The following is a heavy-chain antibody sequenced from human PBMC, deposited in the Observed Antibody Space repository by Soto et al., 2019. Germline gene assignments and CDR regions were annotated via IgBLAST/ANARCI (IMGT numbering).Heavy chain of an antibody. CDR3: ARDRAYSGYDN. Sequence: TGGSLRLSCVASGFTFRNYWMHWVRQAPGKGLVWVSRINTDGSGTTYADSVKGRFTISRDNAKNTLYLQMNSLRAEDTAVYYCARDRAYSGYDNWGQGTLVTVSS. J-gene: IGHJ4*02. CDR2: INTDGSGT. D-gene: IGHD5-12*01. V-gene: IGHV3-74*03. CDR1: GFTFRNYW.